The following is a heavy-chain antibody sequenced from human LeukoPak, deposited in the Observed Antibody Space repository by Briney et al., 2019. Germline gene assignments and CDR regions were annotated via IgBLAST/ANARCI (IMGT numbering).Heavy chain of an antibody. J-gene: IGHJ4*02. D-gene: IGHD2-15*01. Sequence: ASVKVSCKASGYTFIDYYMHWVRQAPGQGLEWMGVINPRGGATTYAQKFQGRVTLTRDTSTRTLYMELSSLRSDDTAVYYCARKMTGYSYYFDYWGQGTLVTVSS. CDR1: GYTFIDYY. V-gene: IGHV1-46*01. CDR2: INPRGGAT. CDR3: ARKMTGYSYYFDY.